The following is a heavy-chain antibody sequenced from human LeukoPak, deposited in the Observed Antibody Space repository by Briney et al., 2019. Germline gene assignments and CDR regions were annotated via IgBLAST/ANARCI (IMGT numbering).Heavy chain of an antibody. CDR3: ARASGWYEGDYYYYYGMDV. V-gene: IGHV1-69*04. CDR1: GGTFSSYA. J-gene: IGHJ6*02. CDR2: IIPIFGIA. D-gene: IGHD6-19*01. Sequence: SVKVSCKASGGTFSSYAISWVRQAPGQGLESMGRIIPIFGIANYAQKFQGRVTITADKSTSTAYTELSSLRSEDTAVYYCARASGWYEGDYYYYYGMDVWGQGTTVTVSS.